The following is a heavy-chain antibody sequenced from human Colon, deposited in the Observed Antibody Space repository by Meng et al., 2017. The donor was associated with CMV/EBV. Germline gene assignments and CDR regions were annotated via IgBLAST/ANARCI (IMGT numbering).Heavy chain of an antibody. CDR2: ITADLQFM. CDR1: GFNYHCYA. D-gene: IGHD1-26*01. J-gene: IGHJ4*02. Sequence: SLRISCVASGFNYHCYALNWVRQAPGKGLEWVAAITADLQFMYYAASVKGRFVISRDNAKNSLFLQMNFLTAADTGVYYCAARSAFDYWGLGTLVTVSS. CDR3: AARSAFDY. V-gene: IGHV3-21*06.